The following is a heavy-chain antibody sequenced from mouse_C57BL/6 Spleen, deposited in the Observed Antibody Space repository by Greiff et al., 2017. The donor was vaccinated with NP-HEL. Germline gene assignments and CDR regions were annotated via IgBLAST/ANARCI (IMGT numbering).Heavy chain of an antibody. J-gene: IGHJ1*03. CDR3: ARGNYYDYDGYFDV. V-gene: IGHV3-6*01. Sequence: EVQLVESGPGLVKPSQSLSLTCSVTGYSITSGYYWNWIRQFPGNKLEWMGYISYDGSNNYNPSLKNRISITRDTSKNQFFLKLNSVTTEDTATYYCARGNYYDYDGYFDVWGTGTTVTVSS. D-gene: IGHD2-4*01. CDR1: GYSITSGYY. CDR2: ISYDGSN.